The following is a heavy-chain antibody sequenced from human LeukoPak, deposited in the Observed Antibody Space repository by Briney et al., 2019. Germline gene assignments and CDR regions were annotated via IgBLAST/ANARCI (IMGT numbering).Heavy chain of an antibody. CDR2: TRNKANNYAT. V-gene: IGHV3-72*01. CDR3: TRWRTGTSD. D-gene: IGHD3/OR15-3a*01. J-gene: IGHJ4*02. CDR1: GYTFSDHY. Sequence: GGSLRLSCAASGYTFSDHYIDWVRQAPGKGLEWVGHTRNKANNYATDYAASVKGRFTISRDDSRNSVYLQMNSLKTEDTAVYYCTRWRTGTSDWGQGTLVTVSS.